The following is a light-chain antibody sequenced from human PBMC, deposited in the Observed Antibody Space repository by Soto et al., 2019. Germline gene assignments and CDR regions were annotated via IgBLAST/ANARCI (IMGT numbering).Light chain of an antibody. J-gene: IGKJ1*01. CDR2: DVS. CDR3: QQYYTFWT. Sequence: TQMTQSPSTPSASVGDRLTITCRASQTISSWLAWYQQKPGKAPKLLIYDVSTLESGVPSRFSGSGSGTEFTLTISSLQPDDFATYYCQQYYTFWTFGQGTKVDIK. V-gene: IGKV1-5*01. CDR1: QTISSW.